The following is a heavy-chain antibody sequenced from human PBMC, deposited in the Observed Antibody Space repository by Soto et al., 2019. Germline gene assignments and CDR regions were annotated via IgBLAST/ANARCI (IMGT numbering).Heavy chain of an antibody. Sequence: QVQLVESGGGVVQPGRSLRLSCAASGFTFSSYGMHWVRQAPGKGLEWVAVISYDGSNKYYADSVKGRFTISRDNTKNTLSLQRNSLRAEDTAVYYCATDFERSPRPYYYGSGSYSPGTPGYCGQGTLVTVSS. J-gene: IGHJ4*02. CDR2: ISYDGSNK. V-gene: IGHV3-30*03. CDR3: ATDFERSPRPYYYGSGSYSPGTPGY. CDR1: GFTFSSYG. D-gene: IGHD3-10*01.